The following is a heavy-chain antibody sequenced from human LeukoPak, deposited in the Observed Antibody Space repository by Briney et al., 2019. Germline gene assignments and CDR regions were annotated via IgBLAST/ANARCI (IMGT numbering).Heavy chain of an antibody. D-gene: IGHD3-22*01. CDR2: IIPILGIA. CDR3: ARDSPYCYDSSGSYYFDY. V-gene: IGHV1-69*04. J-gene: IGHJ4*02. CDR1: GGTFSSYA. Sequence: SVKVSCKASGGTFSSYAISWVRQAPGQGLEWMGRIIPILGIANYAQKFQGRVTITADKSTSTAYMELSSLRSEDTAVYYCARDSPYCYDSSGSYYFDYWGQGTLVTVSS.